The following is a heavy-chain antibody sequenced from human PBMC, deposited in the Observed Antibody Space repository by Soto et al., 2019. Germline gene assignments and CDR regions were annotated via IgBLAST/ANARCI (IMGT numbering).Heavy chain of an antibody. CDR1: GGSFSGYY. CDR2: INHSGST. J-gene: IGHJ4*02. CDR3: AIRALISHY. Sequence: PSETLSLTCAVYGGSFSGYYWSWIRQPPGKGLEWIGEINHSGSTNYNPSLKSRVTTSIDTSKNQFSLKLSSVTAADTAVYYCAIRALISHYWGQGTLVTVSS. D-gene: IGHD3-3*02. V-gene: IGHV4-34*01.